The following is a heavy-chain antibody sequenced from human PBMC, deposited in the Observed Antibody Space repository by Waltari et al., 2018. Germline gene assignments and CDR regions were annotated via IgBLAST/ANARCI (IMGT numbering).Heavy chain of an antibody. V-gene: IGHV4-30-4*08. CDR3: ARFYDSSGYYYVSWFDP. CDR2: IYYSGRT. D-gene: IGHD3-22*01. CDR1: GGSISSGDYY. J-gene: IGHJ5*02. Sequence: QVQLQESGPGLVKPSQTLSLTCTVSGGSISSGDYYWSWIRQPTGKGLEWIGYIYYSGRTYYNPSLKSRVTISVDTSKNQFSLKLSSVTAADTAVYYCARFYDSSGYYYVSWFDPWGQGTLVTVSS.